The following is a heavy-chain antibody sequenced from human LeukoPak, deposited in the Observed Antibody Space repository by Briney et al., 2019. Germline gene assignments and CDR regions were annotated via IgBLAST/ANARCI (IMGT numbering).Heavy chain of an antibody. CDR1: GGSMSTYY. V-gene: IGHV4-59*01. Sequence: SGTLSLTCAVSGGSMSTYYWSWIRQPPGEGLGWIGFIYYTGSTNYNPSLKSRVTISVDTSKNQFSLKLSSVTAADTAVYYCAGMRITTPTVRTPDYGGQGTLVTVSS. D-gene: IGHD1-14*01. J-gene: IGHJ4*02. CDR2: IYYTGST. CDR3: AGMRITTPTVRTPDY.